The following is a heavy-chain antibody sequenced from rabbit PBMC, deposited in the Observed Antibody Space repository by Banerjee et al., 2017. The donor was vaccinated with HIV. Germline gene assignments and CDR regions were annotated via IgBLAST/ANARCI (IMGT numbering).Heavy chain of an antibody. CDR1: GFSFSSRYW. J-gene: IGHJ3*01. Sequence: QEQLEESGGDLVKPEGSLTLTCTASGFSFSSRYWICWVRQAPGKGLEWIACMISGDGDTAHAYWAKGRFPISNTSSTAVTLQMPSLTAADTATYFCARGWYLWGQGTLVTVS. D-gene: IGHD5-1*01. V-gene: IGHV1S45*01. CDR2: MISGDGDT. CDR3: ARGWYL.